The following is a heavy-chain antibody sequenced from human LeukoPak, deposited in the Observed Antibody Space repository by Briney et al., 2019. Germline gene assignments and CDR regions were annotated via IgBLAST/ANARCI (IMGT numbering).Heavy chain of an antibody. J-gene: IGHJ3*02. CDR1: GFTFSSYG. V-gene: IGHV3-74*01. CDR2: INSDGSST. CDR3: ARARYDILTGYYTTPGAFDI. Sequence: GGSLRLSCAASGFTFSSYGMHWVRQAPGKGLVWVSRINSDGSSTSYADSVKGRFTISRDNAKNTLYLQMNSLRAEDTAVYYCARARYDILTGYYTTPGAFDIWGQGTMVTVSS. D-gene: IGHD3-9*01.